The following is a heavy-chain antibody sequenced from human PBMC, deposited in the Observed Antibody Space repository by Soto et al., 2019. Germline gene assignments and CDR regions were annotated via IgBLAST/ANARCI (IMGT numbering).Heavy chain of an antibody. CDR2: IDPSDSDT. CDR1: GHTFSGKW. D-gene: IGHD1-1*01. CDR3: TRVHHYICTTGYFDS. J-gene: IGHJ4*02. V-gene: IGHV5-51*01. Sequence: GESLKISCQGSGHTFSGKWIAWVRQKPGKGLEWMGIIDPSDSDTRYSPSFQGQVTISVDKSLNTAFLEWISLQASDIAMYFCTRVHHYICTTGYFDSWGPGTLVTVSS.